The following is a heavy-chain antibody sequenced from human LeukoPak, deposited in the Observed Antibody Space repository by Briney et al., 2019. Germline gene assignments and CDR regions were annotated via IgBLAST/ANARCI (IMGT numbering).Heavy chain of an antibody. Sequence: SETLSLTCTVSGGSISGYYWSWIRQPPGKGLEWIGEINHSGSTNYNPSLKSRVTISVDTSKNQFSLKLSSVTAADTAVYYCASRNWFDPWGQGTLVTVSS. CDR2: INHSGST. J-gene: IGHJ5*02. V-gene: IGHV4-34*01. CDR1: GGSISGYY. CDR3: ASRNWFDP.